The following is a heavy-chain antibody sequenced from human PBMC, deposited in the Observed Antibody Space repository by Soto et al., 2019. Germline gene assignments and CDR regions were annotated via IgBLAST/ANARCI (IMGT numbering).Heavy chain of an antibody. V-gene: IGHV4-4*07. CDR2: IYATGTT. D-gene: IGHD1-1*01. J-gene: IGHJ5*02. CDR1: GASISGYY. CDR3: VRDGTKALRDWFDP. Sequence: SETLSLTCTVSGASISGYYWSWIRKSAGKGLEWIGRIYATGTTDYNPSLKSRVMMSVDTSKKQFSLKLRSVTAADTAVYYCVRDGTKALRDWFDPWGQGISVTVSS.